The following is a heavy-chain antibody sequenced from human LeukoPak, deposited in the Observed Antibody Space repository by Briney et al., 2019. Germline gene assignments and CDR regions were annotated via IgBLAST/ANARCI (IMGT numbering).Heavy chain of an antibody. J-gene: IGHJ6*03. CDR3: ARGSLGRRKWYYYYMDV. CDR1: GYTFTGYY. CDR2: INPNSGGT. Sequence: GASVKVSCKASGYTFTGYYMHWVRQAPGQGLEWMGWINPNSGGTNYAQKFQGRVTMTRDTSISTAYMELSRLRSDDTAVYYCARGSLGRRKWYYYYMDVWGKGTTVTVSS. D-gene: IGHD3-16*01. V-gene: IGHV1-2*02.